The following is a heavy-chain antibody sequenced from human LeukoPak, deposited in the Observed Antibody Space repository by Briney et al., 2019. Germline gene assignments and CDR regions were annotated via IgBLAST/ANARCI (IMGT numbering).Heavy chain of an antibody. CDR3: ARDLVPLVANSHYFDY. V-gene: IGHV7-4-1*02. CDR2: INTNTGNP. J-gene: IGHJ4*02. Sequence: GASVKVSCKASGYTFTSYAMNWVRQAPGQGLEWMGWINTNTGNPTYAQGFTGRFVFSLDTSVSTAYLQISSLKAEDTAVYYCARDLVPLVANSHYFDYWGQGTLVTVSS. CDR1: GYTFTSYA. D-gene: IGHD2-15*01.